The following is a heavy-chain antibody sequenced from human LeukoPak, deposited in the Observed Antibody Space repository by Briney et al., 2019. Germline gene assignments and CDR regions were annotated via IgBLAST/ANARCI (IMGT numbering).Heavy chain of an antibody. CDR3: ARAGGSSWFDP. D-gene: IGHD3-10*01. CDR1: GYTFTGYY. V-gene: IGHV1-2*02. J-gene: IGHJ5*02. CDR2: IIPNSGGT. Sequence: ASVKVSCKASGYTFTGYYIHWVRQAPGQGLEGMGWIIPNSGGTNYAQKFQGRVTMTRDTSISTAYMELSRLRSDDTAVYYCARAGGSSWFDPWGQGTLVTVSS.